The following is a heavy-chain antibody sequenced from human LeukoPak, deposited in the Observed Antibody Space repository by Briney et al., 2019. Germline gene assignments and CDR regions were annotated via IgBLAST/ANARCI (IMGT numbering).Heavy chain of an antibody. Sequence: GASVKVSCKVSGYTLTALSMHWVRQAPGKGLEWMGGFDPEDGETIYAQKFQGRVTMTEDTSTDTAYMELSSLRSEDTAVYYCAIDHYYDSSGKRFYWGQGTLVTVSS. J-gene: IGHJ4*02. CDR1: GYTLTALS. CDR3: AIDHYYDSSGKRFY. CDR2: FDPEDGET. V-gene: IGHV1-24*01. D-gene: IGHD3-22*01.